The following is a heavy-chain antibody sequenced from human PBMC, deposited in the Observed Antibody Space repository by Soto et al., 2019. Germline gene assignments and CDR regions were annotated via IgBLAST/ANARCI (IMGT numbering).Heavy chain of an antibody. V-gene: IGHV1-2*04. Sequence: GASVKVSCKASGYTFTGYYMHWVRQAPGQGLEWMGWINPNSGGTNYAQTFQGWVTMTRDTSISTAYMELSRLRSDDTAVYYCAREDILTGHNAFDIWGQGTMVTVSS. J-gene: IGHJ3*02. CDR1: GYTFTGYY. CDR3: AREDILTGHNAFDI. CDR2: INPNSGGT. D-gene: IGHD3-9*01.